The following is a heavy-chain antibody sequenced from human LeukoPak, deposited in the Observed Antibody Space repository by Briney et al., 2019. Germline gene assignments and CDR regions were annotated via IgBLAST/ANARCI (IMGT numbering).Heavy chain of an antibody. CDR3: AKAAESYDSSGYQTPFDY. V-gene: IGHV3-23*01. D-gene: IGHD3-22*01. CDR1: GFTFSSYA. CDR2: ISGSGGST. Sequence: GGSLRLSCAASGFTFSSYAMSWVRQAPGMGLEWVSAISGSGGSTYYADSVKGRFTISRDNSKNTLYLQMNSLRAEDTAVYYCAKAAESYDSSGYQTPFDYWGQGTLVTVSS. J-gene: IGHJ4*02.